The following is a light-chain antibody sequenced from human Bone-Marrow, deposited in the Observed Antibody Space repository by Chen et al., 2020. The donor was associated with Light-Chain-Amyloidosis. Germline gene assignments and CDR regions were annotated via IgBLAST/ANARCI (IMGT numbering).Light chain of an antibody. Sequence: DTQMTQSPSSLSASVGDRVTITCQASQDISNYLNWYQQKPGKAPNLLISDAFNLETGVPSRFSGSGVGTDFSLSITSLQPEDIATYYCQQYHSLPLTFGGGTKVEI. J-gene: IGKJ4*01. V-gene: IGKV1-33*01. CDR3: QQYHSLPLT. CDR2: DAF. CDR1: QDISNY.